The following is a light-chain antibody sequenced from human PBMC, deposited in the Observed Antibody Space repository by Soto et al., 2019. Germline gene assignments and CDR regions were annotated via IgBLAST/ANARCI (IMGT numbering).Light chain of an antibody. V-gene: IGKV3-20*01. CDR1: QSVSSSF. CDR2: RAS. Sequence: EIVLTQSRRPVSLSRGERDTLPCSASQSVSSSFLAWYQQRPGQAPRLLIYRASNRATGIPDRFSGSGSGTDFTLTISRLEPEDFAVYYCQQYDSSPCTFGGGTKVDIK. J-gene: IGKJ4*02. CDR3: QQYDSSPCT.